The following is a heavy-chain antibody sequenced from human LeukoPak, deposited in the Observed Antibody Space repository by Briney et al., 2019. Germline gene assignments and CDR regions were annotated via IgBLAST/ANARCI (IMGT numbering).Heavy chain of an antibody. D-gene: IGHD3-10*01. CDR3: ARGPRPGENDY. Sequence: SSETLSLTCAVYGGSFSGYYWSWIRQPPGKGLEWIGEINHSGSTNYNPSLKSRVTISVDTSKNQFSLKLSSVTAADTAVYYCARGPRPGENDYWGQGTLVAVSS. CDR1: GGSFSGYY. CDR2: INHSGST. V-gene: IGHV4-34*01. J-gene: IGHJ4*02.